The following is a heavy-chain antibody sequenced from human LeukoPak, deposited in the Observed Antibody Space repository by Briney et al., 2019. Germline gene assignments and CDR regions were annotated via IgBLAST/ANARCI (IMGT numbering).Heavy chain of an antibody. CDR3: ARIRSGWYDRYYYGMDV. CDR1: GGSFSGYY. D-gene: IGHD6-19*01. Sequence: AETLSVTCAGYGGSFSGYYWSWIRQPPGKGLEGIGEINHSGSTNYNPSLKSRVTISVATYKTQFSLKLSSVTAADPAVYYCARIRSGWYDRYYYGMDVWGQGTTVTVSS. V-gene: IGHV4-34*01. CDR2: INHSGST. J-gene: IGHJ6*02.